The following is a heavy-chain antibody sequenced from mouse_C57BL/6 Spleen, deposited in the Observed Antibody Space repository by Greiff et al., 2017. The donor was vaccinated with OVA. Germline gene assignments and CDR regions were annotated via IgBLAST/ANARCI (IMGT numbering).Heavy chain of an antibody. CDR1: GYTFTSYW. D-gene: IGHD1-1*01. Sequence: VQLQQPGAELVKPGASVKMSCKASGYTFTSYWITWVKQRPGQGLEWIGDIYPGSGSTNYNEKFKSKATLTVDKSSSTAYMQLSSLTSEDSAVYDCARRHYGSSYGYFDVWGTGTTVTVSS. CDR2: IYPGSGST. V-gene: IGHV1-55*01. J-gene: IGHJ1*03. CDR3: ARRHYGSSYGYFDV.